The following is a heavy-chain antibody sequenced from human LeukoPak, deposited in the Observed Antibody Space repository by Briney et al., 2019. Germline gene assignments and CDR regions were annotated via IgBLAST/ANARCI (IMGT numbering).Heavy chain of an antibody. J-gene: IGHJ4*02. CDR2: IYHSGST. CDR1: GGSISSDGYY. CDR3: ARGYCSSTSCYNLFDY. V-gene: IGHV4-30-2*01. D-gene: IGHD2-2*02. Sequence: SETLSLTCTVSGGSISSDGYYWSWVRQPPGKGLEWIGYIYHSGSTYYNPSLKSRVTISVDRSKNQFSLKLSSVTAADTAVYYCARGYCSSTSCYNLFDYWGQGTLVTVSS.